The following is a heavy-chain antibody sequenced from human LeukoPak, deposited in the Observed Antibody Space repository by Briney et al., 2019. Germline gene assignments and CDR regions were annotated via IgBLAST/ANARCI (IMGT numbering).Heavy chain of an antibody. V-gene: IGHV3-74*01. CDR3: ARDICSGIGCYPRAPFDY. CDR2: MNSDGSNT. Sequence: GGTPSLSCAASGFTFSRYCMHWVRQAPGEGLVWVSRMNSDGSNTNNADSVKGRFTFSRDNAKHALYLQMNSLGADDTAVYYCARDICSGIGCYPRAPFDYWGQGTLVTVSS. CDR1: GFTFSRYC. J-gene: IGHJ4*02. D-gene: IGHD2-15*01.